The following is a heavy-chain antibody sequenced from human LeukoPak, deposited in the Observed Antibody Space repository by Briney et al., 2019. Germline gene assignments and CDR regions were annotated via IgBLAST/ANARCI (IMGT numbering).Heavy chain of an antibody. V-gene: IGHV4-39*07. Sequence: SETLSLTCTVSGGSISSSSYYWGWIRQPPGKGLEWIGSIYYSGSTYYNPSLKSRVTISVDTSKNQFSLKLSSVTAADTAVYYCARVTSAAXWFDPWGQGTLVTVSS. CDR3: ARVTSAAXWFDP. CDR1: GGSISSSSYY. D-gene: IGHD6-13*01. CDR2: IYYSGST. J-gene: IGHJ5*02.